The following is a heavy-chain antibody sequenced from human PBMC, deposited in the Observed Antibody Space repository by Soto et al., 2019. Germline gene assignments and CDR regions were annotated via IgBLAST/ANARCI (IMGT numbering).Heavy chain of an antibody. J-gene: IGHJ5*02. CDR3: AREDRYCSGGSCYMSQFDP. V-gene: IGHV1-69*12. Sequence: QVQLVQSGAEVKKPGSSVKVSCKASGGTFSSYAISWVRQAPGQGLEWMGGIIPILGTANYAQKFQGRVTITADESTSTAYMELSSLRSEDTAVYYCAREDRYCSGGSCYMSQFDPWGQGTLVTVSS. D-gene: IGHD2-15*01. CDR1: GGTFSSYA. CDR2: IIPILGTA.